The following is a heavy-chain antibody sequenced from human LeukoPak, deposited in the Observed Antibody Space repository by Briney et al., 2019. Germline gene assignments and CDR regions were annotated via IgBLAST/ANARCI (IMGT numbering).Heavy chain of an antibody. V-gene: IGHV4-39*01. CDR1: RGSMSTYY. J-gene: IGHJ5*02. CDR3: ASDEVTGPRIAAAGTRWFDT. Sequence: PSETLSLTCTVSRGSMSTYYWGWIRQPPGKGLEWIGSIYYSGSTYYNLSLKSRVTISVDTSKNQFSLKLSSVTAADTAVYYCASDEVTGPRIAAAGTRWFDTWGQGTLVTVSS. CDR2: IYYSGST. D-gene: IGHD6-13*01.